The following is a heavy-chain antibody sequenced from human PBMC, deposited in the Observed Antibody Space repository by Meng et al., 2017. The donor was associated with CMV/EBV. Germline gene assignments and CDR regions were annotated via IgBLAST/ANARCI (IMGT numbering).Heavy chain of an antibody. J-gene: IGHJ5*02. V-gene: IGHV5-51*01. Sequence: GSGYRFPCYWIGCVRQMPGKGLEWMGIIYPGDSDTRYSPSFQGHVTISADQSISTAYLPWSSLKASDTAMYYCARRYGSGSYWFDPWGQGTLVTVSS. CDR3: ARRYGSGSYWFDP. CDR1: GYRFPCYW. D-gene: IGHD3-10*01. CDR2: IYPGDSDT.